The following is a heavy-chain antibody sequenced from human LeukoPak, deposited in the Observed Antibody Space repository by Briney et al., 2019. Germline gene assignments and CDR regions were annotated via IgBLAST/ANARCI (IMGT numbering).Heavy chain of an antibody. CDR1: GYSISSGYY. D-gene: IGHD4-17*01. J-gene: IGHJ4*02. CDR2: IYHSGST. CDR3: ASGPYDDYKRGFDY. Sequence: PSETLSLTCTVSGYSISSGYYWGWIRQPPGKGLEWIGSIYHSGSTYYNPSLKSRVTISVDTSKNQFSLKLSSVTAADTAVYYCASGPYDDYKRGFDYWGQGTLVTVSS. V-gene: IGHV4-38-2*02.